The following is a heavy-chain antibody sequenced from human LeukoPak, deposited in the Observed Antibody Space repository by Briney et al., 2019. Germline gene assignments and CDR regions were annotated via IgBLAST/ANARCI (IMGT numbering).Heavy chain of an antibody. CDR2: INPNSGGT. V-gene: IGHV1-2*04. D-gene: IGHD3-16*01. CDR3: AREALGGVISVGAFDI. Sequence: GASVKVSCKASGYTFTGYYMHWVRQAPEQGLEWMGWINPNSGGTNYAQKFQGWVTMTRDTSISTAYMELSRLRSDDTAVYYCAREALGGVISVGAFDIWGQGTMVTVSS. CDR1: GYTFTGYY. J-gene: IGHJ3*02.